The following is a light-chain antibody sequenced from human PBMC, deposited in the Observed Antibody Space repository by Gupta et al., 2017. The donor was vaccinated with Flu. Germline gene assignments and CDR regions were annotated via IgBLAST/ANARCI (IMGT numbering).Light chain of an antibody. J-gene: IGKJ3*01. CDR1: QGISSW. CDR3: QQSYSFPLT. CDR2: AAS. V-gene: IGKV1-12*01. Sequence: DIQMTQSPSSVSAYVGDRVTITCRASQGISSWLAWYQQKPGKPPKLLIYAASSLQSGVSSRFSGSGSGTEFTLTISTLQPEDFATYFCQQSYSFPLTFGHGTKVDIK.